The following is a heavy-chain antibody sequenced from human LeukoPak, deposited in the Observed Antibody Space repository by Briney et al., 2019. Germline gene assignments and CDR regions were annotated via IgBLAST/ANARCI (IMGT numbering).Heavy chain of an antibody. CDR3: ARGYYDSSGYYRDY. V-gene: IGHV3-21*01. CDR1: GFTFSSYS. CDR2: ISGSSSYI. Sequence: SGGSLRLSCAASGFTFSSYSMNWVRQAPGKGLEWVSSISGSSSYIYYADSVKGRFTISRDNAKNSLYLQMNSLRAEDTAVYYCARGYYDSSGYYRDYWGQGTPVTVSS. D-gene: IGHD3-22*01. J-gene: IGHJ4*02.